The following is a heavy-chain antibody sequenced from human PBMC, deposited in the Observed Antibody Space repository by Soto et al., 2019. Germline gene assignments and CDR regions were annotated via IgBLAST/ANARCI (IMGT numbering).Heavy chain of an antibody. D-gene: IGHD5-18*01. J-gene: IGHJ4*02. CDR3: ARDRVDTTVIES. Sequence: QVQLQESGPGLVKPSATLSLTCTVSAGSVSSGTYYWSWIRQPPGKGLEWIGYIYYTVNTNYNPSLKSRVTISVDTSKNQFSLKLSSVTAADTAVYYCARDRVDTTVIESWGQGTLVTVSS. V-gene: IGHV4-61*01. CDR2: IYYTVNT. CDR1: AGSVSSGTYY.